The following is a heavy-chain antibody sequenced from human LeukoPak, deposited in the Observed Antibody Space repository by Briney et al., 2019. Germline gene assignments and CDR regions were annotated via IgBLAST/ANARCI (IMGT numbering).Heavy chain of an antibody. V-gene: IGHV3-23*01. CDR3: ARDPAKFWSGHDY. CDR2: ISGSGGST. CDR1: GFTFSSYA. J-gene: IGHJ4*02. D-gene: IGHD3-3*01. Sequence: KTGGSLRLSCAASGFTFSSYAMSWVRQAPGKGLEWVSAISGSGGSTYYADSVKGRFTISRDNSKNTLYLQMNSLRAEDAAVYYCARDPAKFWSGHDYWGQGTLVTVSS.